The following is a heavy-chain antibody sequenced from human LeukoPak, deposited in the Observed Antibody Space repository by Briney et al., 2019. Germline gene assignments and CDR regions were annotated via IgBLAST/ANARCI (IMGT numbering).Heavy chain of an antibody. J-gene: IGHJ4*02. Sequence: ASVKDSCKASGYTFTGYYMHWVRQAPGQGLEWMGWINPNSGGTNYAQKFQGRVTMTRDTSISTAYMELSRLRSDDTAVYYCARSQGITMIVVVNYIDYWGQGTLVTVSS. CDR2: INPNSGGT. CDR3: ARSQGITMIVVVNYIDY. D-gene: IGHD3-22*01. V-gene: IGHV1-2*02. CDR1: GYTFTGYY.